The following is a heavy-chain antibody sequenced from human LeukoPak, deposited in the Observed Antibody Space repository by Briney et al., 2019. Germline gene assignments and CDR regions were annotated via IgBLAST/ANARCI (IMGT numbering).Heavy chain of an antibody. V-gene: IGHV4-39*01. CDR2: IYYSGST. Sequence: PSETLSLTCTVSGGSISSSSYYWGWIRQPPGKGLEWIGSIYYSGSTYYNPSLKSRVTISVDTSKNQFSLKLSSVTAADTAVYYCARHLEAVLVVAAWGHGTMVTVSS. CDR3: ARHLEAVLVVAA. CDR1: GGSISSSSYY. J-gene: IGHJ3*01. D-gene: IGHD2-15*01.